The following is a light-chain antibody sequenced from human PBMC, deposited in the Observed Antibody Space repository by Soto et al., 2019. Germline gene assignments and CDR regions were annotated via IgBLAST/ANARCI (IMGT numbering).Light chain of an antibody. CDR3: SSYTSSSPLEVVV. CDR1: SSDVGGYNY. CDR2: EVS. V-gene: IGLV2-14*01. Sequence: QSALTQPASVSGSPGQSITISCTGTSSDVGGYNYVSWYQQHPGKAHKLMIYEVSNRPSGVSNRFSGSKSGNTASLTISGLQAEDEADYYCSSYTSSSPLEVVVFGGGTKLTAL. J-gene: IGLJ2*01.